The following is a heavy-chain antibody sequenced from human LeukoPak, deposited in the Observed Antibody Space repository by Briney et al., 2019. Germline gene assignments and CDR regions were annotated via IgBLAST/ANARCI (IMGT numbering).Heavy chain of an antibody. Sequence: ASVKVSCKPSGYTFTSYGISSVRPAPGQGLAWVGWISAYNGNTNYAQKLQGRVTMTTDTSTSTAYMELRSLRSDDTAVYYCARDRAYSTYYYYGMDVWGQGTTVTVSS. CDR3: ARDRAYSTYYYYGMDV. J-gene: IGHJ6*02. CDR1: GYTFTSYG. D-gene: IGHD6-13*01. V-gene: IGHV1-18*01. CDR2: ISAYNGNT.